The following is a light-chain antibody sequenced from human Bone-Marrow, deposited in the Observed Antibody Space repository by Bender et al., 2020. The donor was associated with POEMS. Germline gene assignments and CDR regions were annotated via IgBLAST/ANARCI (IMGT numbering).Light chain of an antibody. CDR1: SSDVGGYNY. J-gene: IGLJ2*01. V-gene: IGLV2-8*01. Sequence: QSALTQPASVSGSPGQSITISCTGTSSDVGGYNYVSWYQHHPGKAPKLMIYEVSRRPSGVPDRFSGSKSGNTASLTVSGLQAEDEADYYCSSYAGSNSVVFGGGTKLTVL. CDR2: EVS. CDR3: SSYAGSNSVV.